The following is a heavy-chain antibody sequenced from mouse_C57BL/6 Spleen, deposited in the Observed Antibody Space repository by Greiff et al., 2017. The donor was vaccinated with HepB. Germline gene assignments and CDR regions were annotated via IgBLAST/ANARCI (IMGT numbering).Heavy chain of an antibody. J-gene: IGHJ4*01. V-gene: IGHV1-81*01. CDR1: GYTFTSYG. CDR2: IYPRSGNT. Sequence: QVQLQQSGAELARPGASVKLSCKASGYTFTSYGISWVKKRTGQGLEWIGEIYPRSGNTYHNEKFKGKATLTADKSSSTAYMELRSLTSEDSAVYFCARDGDDYDSSYYAMDYWGQGTSVTVSS. D-gene: IGHD2-4*01. CDR3: ARDGDDYDSSYYAMDY.